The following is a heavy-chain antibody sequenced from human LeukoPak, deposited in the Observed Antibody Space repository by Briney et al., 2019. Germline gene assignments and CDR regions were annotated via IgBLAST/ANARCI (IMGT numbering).Heavy chain of an antibody. V-gene: IGHV3-30*04. CDR3: AKDNDILTGGPLYGMDV. D-gene: IGHD3-9*01. CDR1: GFTFSSYA. Sequence: GGSLRLSCAASGFTFSSYAMHWVRQAPGKGLEWVAVISYDGSNKYYADSVKGRFTISRDNSKNTLYLQMNSLRAEDTAVYYCAKDNDILTGGPLYGMDVWGQGTTVTVSS. J-gene: IGHJ6*02. CDR2: ISYDGSNK.